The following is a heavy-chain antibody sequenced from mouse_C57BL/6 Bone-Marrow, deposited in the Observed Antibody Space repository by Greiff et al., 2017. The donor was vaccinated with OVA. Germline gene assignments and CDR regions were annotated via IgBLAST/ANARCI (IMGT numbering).Heavy chain of an antibody. CDR2: ISYDGSN. CDR3: ARGRGSSLYYFDY. Sequence: ESGPGLVKPSQSLSLPCSVTGYSITSGYYWNWIRQFPGNKLEWMGYISYDGSNNYNPSLKNRISITRDTSKNQFFLKLNSVTTEDTATYYCARGRGSSLYYFDYWGQGTTLTVSS. D-gene: IGHD1-1*01. CDR1: GYSITSGYY. V-gene: IGHV3-6*01. J-gene: IGHJ2*01.